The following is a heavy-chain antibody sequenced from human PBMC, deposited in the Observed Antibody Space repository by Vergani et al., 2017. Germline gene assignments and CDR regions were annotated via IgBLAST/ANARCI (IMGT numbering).Heavy chain of an antibody. J-gene: IGHJ6*02. Sequence: QVQLVQSGAEVKKPGSSVKVSCKASGGTFSSYAISWVRQAPGQGLEWMGRIIPIFGTANYAQKFQGRVTITADESTSTAYMELSSLRSEDTAVYYCARDPTLPLWCGESIYYYGMDVWGQGTTVTVSS. V-gene: IGHV1-69*13. CDR3: ARDPTLPLWCGESIYYYGMDV. CDR1: GGTFSSYA. D-gene: IGHD3-10*01. CDR2: IIPIFGTA.